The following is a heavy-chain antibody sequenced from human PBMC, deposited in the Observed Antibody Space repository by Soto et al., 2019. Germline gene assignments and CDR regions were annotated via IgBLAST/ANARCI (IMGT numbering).Heavy chain of an antibody. CDR2: IDHDGPT. J-gene: IGHJ4*02. V-gene: IGHV3-74*01. Sequence: EVQLVESGGGLVQPGGSLRLSCAGSGFTFSNYWRHWVRQATGKGLEWVSRIDHDGPTEYADSVRGRFTISRDNAENTLYLQMTSLRPEDTAVYYCVRDSNGDYWGQGTLVTVSS. D-gene: IGHD4-4*01. CDR3: VRDSNGDY. CDR1: GFTFSNYW.